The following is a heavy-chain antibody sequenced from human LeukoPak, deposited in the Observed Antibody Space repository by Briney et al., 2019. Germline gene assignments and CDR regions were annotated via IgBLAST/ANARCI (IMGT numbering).Heavy chain of an antibody. Sequence: SETLSLTCTVSGGSISSYYWSWIRQPPGKGLEWIGYIYYSGGTNYNPSLKSRVTISVDTSKNQFSLKLSSVTAADTAVYYCARHPDGGGSYRRSFDYWGQGTLVTVSS. CDR2: IYYSGGT. J-gene: IGHJ4*02. D-gene: IGHD1-26*01. CDR1: GGSISSYY. CDR3: ARHPDGGGSYRRSFDY. V-gene: IGHV4-59*08.